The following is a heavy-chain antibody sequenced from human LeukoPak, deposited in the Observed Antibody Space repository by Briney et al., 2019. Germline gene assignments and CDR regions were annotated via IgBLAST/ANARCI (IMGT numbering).Heavy chain of an antibody. CDR1: GFTFSNYA. J-gene: IGHJ4*02. D-gene: IGHD1-26*01. CDR2: INSNGGST. V-gene: IGHV3-64*01. CDR3: AREELGQAIDY. Sequence: PGGSLRLFCAASGFTFSNYAMHWVRQAPGKGLEYVSAINSNGGSTYYANSVKGRFTISRDNSKNTLYLQMGSLRPEDMAVYYCAREELGQAIDYWGQGALVTVSS.